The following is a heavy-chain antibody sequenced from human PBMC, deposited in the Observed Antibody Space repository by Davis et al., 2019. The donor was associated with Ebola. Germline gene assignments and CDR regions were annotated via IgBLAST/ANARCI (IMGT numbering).Heavy chain of an antibody. V-gene: IGHV4-34*01. Sequence: MPSETLSLTCAVYGASFSGYYWSWIRQPPGKGLEWIGEINHSGSTNYNPSLKGRVTISVDTSKNQFSLKLSSVTAADTAVYYCARGIRLGELSDEYWGQGTLVTVSS. CDR2: INHSGST. CDR1: GASFSGYY. D-gene: IGHD3-16*02. CDR3: ARGIRLGELSDEY. J-gene: IGHJ4*02.